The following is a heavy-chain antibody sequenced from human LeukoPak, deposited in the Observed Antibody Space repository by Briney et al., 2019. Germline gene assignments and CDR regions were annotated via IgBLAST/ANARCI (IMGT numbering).Heavy chain of an antibody. CDR2: IYHSGST. CDR1: GDSISSGCYS. CDR3: ARTSIAARRANAFDI. D-gene: IGHD6-6*01. J-gene: IGHJ3*02. V-gene: IGHV4-30-2*01. Sequence: SGTLSLTWTVSGDSISSGCYSWSWFRQPPGKGLELIGYIYHSGSTYYNPSLKSRVTISVDRSKNQFSLKLSSVTAADTAVYYCARTSIAARRANAFDIWGLGTMVTVSS.